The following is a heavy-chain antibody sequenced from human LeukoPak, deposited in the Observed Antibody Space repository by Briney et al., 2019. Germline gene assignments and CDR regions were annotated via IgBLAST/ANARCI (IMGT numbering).Heavy chain of an antibody. D-gene: IGHD3-22*01. V-gene: IGHV5-10-1*01. Sequence: GESLKISCKGSGYNFTSYWISWVRQMPGKGLEWMGRIDPSDSYTKYSPSFQGHVTISADKSISTAYLQWSSLKASDTAMYYCARQVAVSLDDYWGQGTLVTVSS. CDR3: ARQVAVSLDDY. CDR1: GYNFTSYW. CDR2: IDPSDSYT. J-gene: IGHJ4*02.